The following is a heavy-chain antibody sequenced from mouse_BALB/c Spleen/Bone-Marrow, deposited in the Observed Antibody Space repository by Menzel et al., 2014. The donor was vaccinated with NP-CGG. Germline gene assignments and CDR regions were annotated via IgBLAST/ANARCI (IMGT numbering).Heavy chain of an antibody. CDR2: IDPANGNP. J-gene: IGHJ3*01. D-gene: IGHD2-10*02. Sequence: EVQLQQSGAERVKPGASVKLSCTASGFNIKDTYMHWVKQRPEQGLEWIGRIDPANGNPKYDPKFQGKAAITADTYSNTVYRQLIILTSEDTAVYYCAISGGYGNYLAWFASWGQGTLVTVSA. CDR1: GFNIKDTY. CDR3: AISGGYGNYLAWFAS. V-gene: IGHV14-3*02.